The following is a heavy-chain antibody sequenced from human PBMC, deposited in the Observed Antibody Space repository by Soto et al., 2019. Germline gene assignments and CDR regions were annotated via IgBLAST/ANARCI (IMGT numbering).Heavy chain of an antibody. CDR1: GGSISSGGYY. D-gene: IGHD3-22*01. Sequence: SETLSLTCTVSGGSISSGGYYWSWIRQHPGKGLEWIGYIYYSGSTYYNPSLKSRVTISVDTSKNQFSLKLSSVTAADTAVYYCAGVRYYYDSSGQSNWFDPWGQGTLVTVSS. J-gene: IGHJ5*02. V-gene: IGHV4-31*03. CDR3: AGVRYYYDSSGQSNWFDP. CDR2: IYYSGST.